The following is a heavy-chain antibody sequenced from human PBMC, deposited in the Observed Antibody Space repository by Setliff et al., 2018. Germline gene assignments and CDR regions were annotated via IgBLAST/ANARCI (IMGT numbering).Heavy chain of an antibody. J-gene: IGHJ2*01. CDR3: ARNPDFLQYSFDL. D-gene: IGHD5-12*01. V-gene: IGHV4-61*09. CDR1: GDSISSRRSY. CDR2: IYTSWST. Sequence: PSETLSLTCTVSGDSISSRRSYWGWFRQPAGKGLEWIGQIYTSWSTNYNPSLKSRVTISLDTSKNQFSLKLSSMTAADTALYYCARNPDFLQYSFDLWGRGTLVTVSS.